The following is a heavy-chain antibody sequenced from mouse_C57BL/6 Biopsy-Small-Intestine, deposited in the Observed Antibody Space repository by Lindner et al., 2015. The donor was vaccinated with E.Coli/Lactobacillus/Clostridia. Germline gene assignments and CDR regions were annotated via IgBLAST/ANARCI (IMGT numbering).Heavy chain of an antibody. V-gene: IGHV1-82*01. CDR2: IYPGDGDT. CDR3: ARAYYSNWYFDV. D-gene: IGHD2-5*01. J-gene: IGHJ1*03. CDR1: GYAFSSSW. Sequence: VQLQESGAELVKPGASVKISCKASGYAFSSSWMNWVKQRPGKGLEWIGRIYPGDGDTNYNGKFKGKATLTADKSSSTAYMQLSSLTSEDSAVYFCARAYYSNWYFDVWGTGTTVTVSS.